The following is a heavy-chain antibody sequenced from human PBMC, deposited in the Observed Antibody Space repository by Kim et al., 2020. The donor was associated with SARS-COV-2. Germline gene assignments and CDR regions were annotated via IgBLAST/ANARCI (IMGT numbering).Heavy chain of an antibody. J-gene: IGHJ3*02. D-gene: IGHD6-13*01. CDR1: GFTFSSYW. CDR3: ARVMRDQQLVVGAFDI. CDR2: IKQDGSEK. V-gene: IGHV3-7*03. Sequence: GGSLRLSCAASGFTFSSYWMSWVRQAPGKGLEWVTNIKQDGSEKYYVDSVKGRFTISRDNAKNSLYLQMNSLRAEDTAVYYCARVMRDQQLVVGAFDIWGQGTMVTVSS.